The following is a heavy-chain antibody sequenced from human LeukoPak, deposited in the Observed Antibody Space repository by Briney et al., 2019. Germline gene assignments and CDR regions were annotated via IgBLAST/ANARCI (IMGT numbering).Heavy chain of an antibody. J-gene: IGHJ6*03. V-gene: IGHV1-18*01. CDR2: ITGYNGHT. CDR3: ARFQLPDYYYHYYMDV. Sequence: ASVKVSCKASGYTFSSYGVIWVRQAPGRGLEGMGWITGYNGHTKYAEELQDRVTLTRDIFTSTAYLELKSLTSDDTAVYFCARFQLPDYYYHYYMDVWGEGTTVTVSS. CDR1: GYTFSSYG. D-gene: IGHD2-2*01.